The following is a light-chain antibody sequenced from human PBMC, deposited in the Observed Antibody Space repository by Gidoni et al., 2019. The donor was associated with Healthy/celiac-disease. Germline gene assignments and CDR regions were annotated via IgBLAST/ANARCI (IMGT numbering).Light chain of an antibody. CDR2: GAS. V-gene: IGKV3-15*01. J-gene: IGKJ1*01. CDR1: QSVSSN. CDR3: QQYNNWPRGT. Sequence: ELMMKQPPATLSVSPGARATLSCRASQSVSSNLAWYQQKPGQAPRLLIYGASTRATGIPSRFSGSGSGTEFTLTISSLQSEDFAVYYCQQYNNWPRGTFGQGTKVEIK.